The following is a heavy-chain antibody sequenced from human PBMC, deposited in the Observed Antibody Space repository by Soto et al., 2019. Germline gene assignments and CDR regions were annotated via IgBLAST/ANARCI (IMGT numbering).Heavy chain of an antibody. Sequence: GASLRLSCAASGFTFSSYGMHWVRQAPGKGLEWVAVIWYDGSNKYYADSVKGRFTISRDNSKNTLYLQMNSLRAEDTAVYYCASNLRRDYYYGMDVWGQGTTVTVSS. J-gene: IGHJ6*02. CDR3: ASNLRRDYYYGMDV. V-gene: IGHV3-33*01. CDR1: GFTFSSYG. D-gene: IGHD6-25*01. CDR2: IWYDGSNK.